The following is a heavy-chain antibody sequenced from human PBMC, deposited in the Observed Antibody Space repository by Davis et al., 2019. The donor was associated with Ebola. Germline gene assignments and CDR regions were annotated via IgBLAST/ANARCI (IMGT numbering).Heavy chain of an antibody. CDR3: ARDLVGVTPDGLDI. CDR1: GFTFTSYS. D-gene: IGHD1-26*01. Sequence: GESLKISCAASGFTFTSYSMNWVRQAPGKGLEWVSSISGSRDYIYYADSVKGRFTISRDNAKNSLYLQMHSLRAEDTAVYYCARDLVGVTPDGLDIWGQGTMVTVSS. CDR2: ISGSRDYI. V-gene: IGHV3-21*01. J-gene: IGHJ3*02.